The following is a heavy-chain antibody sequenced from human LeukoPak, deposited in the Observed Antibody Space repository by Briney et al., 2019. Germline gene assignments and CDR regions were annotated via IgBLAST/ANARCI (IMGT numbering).Heavy chain of an antibody. J-gene: IGHJ4*02. D-gene: IGHD6-19*01. CDR2: IWYDGSNE. CDR3: ARHATDPETILAVADTFDY. Sequence: PGRSLRLSCAASGFSFSNYDMHWVRQAPGKGLEWVAVIWYDGSNEYYADSVKGRFTISRDNSKNTLYLQMNSLRADDTAVFYCARHATDPETILAVADTFDYWGQGTLVTVSS. V-gene: IGHV3-33*01. CDR1: GFSFSNYD.